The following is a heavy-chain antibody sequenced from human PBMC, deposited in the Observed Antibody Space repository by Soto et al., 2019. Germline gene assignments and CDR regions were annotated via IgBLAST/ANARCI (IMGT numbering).Heavy chain of an antibody. CDR3: ARGLFYYYDSSGYPLQHFDY. V-gene: IGHV3-48*02. Sequence: GGSLRLSCAASGFTFSSYSMNWVRQAPGKGLEWVSYISSSSSTIYYADSVKGRFTISRDNAKNSLYLQMNSLRDEDTAVYYCARGLFYYYDSSGYPLQHFDYWGQGTLVTVSS. D-gene: IGHD3-22*01. CDR2: ISSSSSTI. J-gene: IGHJ4*02. CDR1: GFTFSSYS.